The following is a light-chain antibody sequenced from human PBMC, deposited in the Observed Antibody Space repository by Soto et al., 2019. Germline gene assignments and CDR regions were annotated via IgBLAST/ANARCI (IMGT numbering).Light chain of an antibody. Sequence: IVMTQSAATLSVSPGERATLSCRASQSVSSNLAGYQQKPGQAPTILIYGASTRATGIPARFSGSGSGTEFTLTISSLQSEDFAVYYCQQYNNWPPWTFGQGTKVEIK. V-gene: IGKV3-15*01. CDR1: QSVSSN. J-gene: IGKJ1*01. CDR3: QQYNNWPPWT. CDR2: GAS.